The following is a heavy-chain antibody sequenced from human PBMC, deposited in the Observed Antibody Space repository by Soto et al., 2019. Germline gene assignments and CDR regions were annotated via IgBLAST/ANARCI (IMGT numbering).Heavy chain of an antibody. D-gene: IGHD1-26*01. CDR2: IWYDGSNK. CDR1: GFTFSSYG. Sequence: QVQLVESGGGVVQPGRSLRLSCAASGFTFSSYGMHWVRQAPGKGLEWVAVIWYDGSNKYYADPVKGRFTISRDNSKNTLYLQMNSLRAEDTAVYCCAGGQGGATGYWGQGPLVTVSS. J-gene: IGHJ4*02. V-gene: IGHV3-33*01. CDR3: AGGQGGATGY.